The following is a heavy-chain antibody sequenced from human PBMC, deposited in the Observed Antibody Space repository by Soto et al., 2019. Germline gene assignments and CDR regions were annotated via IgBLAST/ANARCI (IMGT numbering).Heavy chain of an antibody. CDR1: GFTFSDHY. D-gene: IGHD4-17*01. Sequence: EVQLVESGGGLVQPGGSLRLSCAASGFTFSDHYMDWVRQAPGKGLEWVGRTRNKADSYTTEYAASVKGRFTISRDDSKNSLVLQMNSLKAEDTAVYYCARELMTTVTYYDYWGQGTLVTVSS. CDR2: TRNKADSYTT. V-gene: IGHV3-72*01. CDR3: ARELMTTVTYYDY. J-gene: IGHJ4*02.